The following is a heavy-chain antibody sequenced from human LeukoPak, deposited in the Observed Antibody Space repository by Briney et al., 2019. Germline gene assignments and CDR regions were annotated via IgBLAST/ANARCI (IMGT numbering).Heavy chain of an antibody. CDR1: GYTFTNYV. D-gene: IGHD3-16*02. CDR2: ISPYNGDR. V-gene: IGHV1-18*01. Sequence: ASVKVSCKASGYTFTNYVITWVRQAPGQGPEWMGWISPYNGDRRDALKFQDRVTMTTDTSTTTAHMELRSLRSDDTAVYYCARLRLGVLSLGFDPWGQGTLVTVSS. CDR3: ARLRLGVLSLGFDP. J-gene: IGHJ5*02.